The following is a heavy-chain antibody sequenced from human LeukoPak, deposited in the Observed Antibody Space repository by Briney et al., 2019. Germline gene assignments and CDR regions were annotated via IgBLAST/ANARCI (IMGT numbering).Heavy chain of an antibody. CDR2: IKSKTHGGTG. Sequence: GGSLRLSCAASGFIFNYAWMTWVRQAPGKGPEWVGRIKSKTHGGTGEYTARVKGRFTISRDDSKNPLYLQMNSLKTANTAVYYCTTDPVGGSGFDYWGQGTLVTVSS. D-gene: IGHD3-10*01. CDR3: TTDPVGGSGFDY. V-gene: IGHV3-15*01. J-gene: IGHJ4*02. CDR1: GFIFNYAW.